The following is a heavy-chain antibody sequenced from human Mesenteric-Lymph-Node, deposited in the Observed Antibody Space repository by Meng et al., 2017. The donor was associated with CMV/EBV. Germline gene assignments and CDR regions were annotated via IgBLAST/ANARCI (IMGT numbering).Heavy chain of an antibody. CDR2: IYYSGST. Sequence: SETLSLTCTVSGGSISSSSYYWGWIRQPPGKGLEWIGSIYYSGSTYYNPSRKSRVTISVDTSKNQFSLKLSSVAAADTAVYYCARGYCSGGSRYLDFQHWGQGTLVTVSS. CDR1: GGSISSSSYY. CDR3: ARGYCSGGSRYLDFQH. D-gene: IGHD2-15*01. J-gene: IGHJ1*01. V-gene: IGHV4-39*07.